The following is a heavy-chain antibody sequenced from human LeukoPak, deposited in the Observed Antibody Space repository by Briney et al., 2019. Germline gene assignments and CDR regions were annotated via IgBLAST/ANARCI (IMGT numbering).Heavy chain of an antibody. J-gene: IGHJ4*02. CDR2: ISWNSGSI. V-gene: IGHV3-9*01. CDR1: GFTFDDYA. CDR3: AKDSGYGIAAAAPDY. D-gene: IGHD6-13*01. Sequence: GRSLRLSCAASGFTFDDYAMHWVRQAPGKGLEWVSGISWNSGSIGHADSVKGRFTISRDNAKNSLYLQMNSLRAEDTALYYCAKDSGYGIAAAAPDYWGQGTLVTVSS.